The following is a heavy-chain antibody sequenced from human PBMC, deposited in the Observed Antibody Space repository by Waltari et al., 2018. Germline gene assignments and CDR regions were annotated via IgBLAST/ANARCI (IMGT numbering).Heavy chain of an antibody. CDR3: VLYSSEFLGDC. CDR2: INTDGSIT. Sequence: EVQLVESGGGLVQPGGYLRLSCAASGFTFSNFWMHWVRRAPGKGLVSVSHINTDGSITNYADSVKGRFTISRDNAKNTLSLQMNSLRAEDTAVYYCVLYSSEFLGDCWGQGTLVTVSS. V-gene: IGHV3-74*01. CDR1: GFTFSNFW. J-gene: IGHJ4*02. D-gene: IGHD6-25*01.